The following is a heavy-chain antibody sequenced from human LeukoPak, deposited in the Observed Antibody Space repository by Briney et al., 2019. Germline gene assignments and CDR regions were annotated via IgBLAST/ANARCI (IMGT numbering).Heavy chain of an antibody. CDR1: GFTFDDYA. CDR2: ISWNSGSI. J-gene: IGHJ6*02. V-gene: IGHV3-9*01. D-gene: IGHD2-2*01. CDR3: AKAVPRYYSSTSCYSNGMDV. Sequence: PGRSLRLSCAASGFTFDDYAMHWVRQAPGKGLEWVSGISWNSGSIGYADSVKGRFTISRDNAKNSLYLQMNSLRAEDTALYYCAKAVPRYYSSTSCYSNGMDVWGQGTTVTVSS.